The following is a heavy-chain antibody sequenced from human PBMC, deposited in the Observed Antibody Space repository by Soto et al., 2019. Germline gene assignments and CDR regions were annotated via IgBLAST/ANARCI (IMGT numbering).Heavy chain of an antibody. Sequence: ASVKVSCKASGYTFTSYGISWVRQAPGQGLEWMGWISAYNGNTNYAQKLQGRVTMTTDTSTSTAYMEPRSLRSDDTAVYYCARDGGVYDFWSGYYSNYYYYMDVWGKGTTVTVSS. V-gene: IGHV1-18*01. D-gene: IGHD3-3*01. J-gene: IGHJ6*03. CDR2: ISAYNGNT. CDR3: ARDGGVYDFWSGYYSNYYYYMDV. CDR1: GYTFTSYG.